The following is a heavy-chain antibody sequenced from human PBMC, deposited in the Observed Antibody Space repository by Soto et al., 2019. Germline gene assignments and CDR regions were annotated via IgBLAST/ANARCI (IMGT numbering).Heavy chain of an antibody. J-gene: IGHJ4*02. CDR1: GFTVNSNY. D-gene: IGHD3-9*01. CDR2: IYSDGST. CDR3: ATLTKYDILTGFYPC. V-gene: IGHV3-66*01. Sequence: EVQLVESGGGLVQPGGSLRLSCAASGFTVNSNYMSWVRQAPGKGLEWVSVIYSDGSTYYAYSVEGRFIISRDNSNNTLYFQMNSLRAEDTAVYYCATLTKYDILTGFYPCWGQGTLVTVSS.